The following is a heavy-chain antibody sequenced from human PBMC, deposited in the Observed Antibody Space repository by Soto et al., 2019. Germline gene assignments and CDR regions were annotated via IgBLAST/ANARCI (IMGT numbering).Heavy chain of an antibody. D-gene: IGHD2-2*01. Sequence: QVQMVESGGGVVQPGRSLILSCAAYGFTFRSYGMHWVLQAPGKGLEWVAVIWYDGSNKYYPDSVKGRFTISRDKSKNALYLQMNSLRAEDTAVYSCARDGCYCISTSCHPSYYFYYWGQGTLVTVSS. J-gene: IGHJ4*02. V-gene: IGHV3-33*01. CDR3: ARDGCYCISTSCHPSYYFYY. CDR2: IWYDGSNK. CDR1: GFTFRSYG.